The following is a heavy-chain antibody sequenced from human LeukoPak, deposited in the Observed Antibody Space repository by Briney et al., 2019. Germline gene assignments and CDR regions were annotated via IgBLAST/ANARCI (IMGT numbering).Heavy chain of an antibody. CDR2: IRGSGGST. V-gene: IGHV3-23*01. Sequence: GGSLRLSCAASGFTFSSYAMSWVRQAPGKGLEWVSAIRGSGGSTYYADSVKGRFTISRDNSKNTLYLQMNSLRAEDTAVYYCAKVRASDYYDSSGYSDYWGQGTLVTVSS. J-gene: IGHJ4*02. CDR1: GFTFSSYA. D-gene: IGHD3-22*01. CDR3: AKVRASDYYDSSGYSDY.